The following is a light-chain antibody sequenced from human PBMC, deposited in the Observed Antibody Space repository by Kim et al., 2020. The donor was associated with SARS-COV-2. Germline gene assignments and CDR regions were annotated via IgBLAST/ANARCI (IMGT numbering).Light chain of an antibody. J-gene: IGLJ3*02. CDR2: LNSDGSH. CDR3: QTWGTGIQV. CDR1: SGHSSYA. V-gene: IGLV4-69*01. Sequence: QPVLTQSPSASASLGASVKLTCTLSSGHSSYAIAWHQQQPEKGPRYLMKLNSDGSHSKGDGIPGRFSGSSSGAERYLTISSLQSEDEADYYCQTWGTGIQVFGGGTQLTVL.